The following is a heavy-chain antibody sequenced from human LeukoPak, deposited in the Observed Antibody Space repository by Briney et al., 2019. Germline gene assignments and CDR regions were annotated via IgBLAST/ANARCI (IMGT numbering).Heavy chain of an antibody. CDR3: ARVGPPRSDAFDI. J-gene: IGHJ3*02. CDR2: TRDKANSYTT. CDR1: GFTFSDHY. V-gene: IGHV3-72*01. Sequence: GGSLRLSCAASGFTFSDHYMDWVRQTPGKGLEGVGRTRDKANSYTTEYAASVKGRFTISRDDSKSSLYLQMNSLKTEDTAVYYCARVGPPRSDAFDIWGQGTMVTVSS.